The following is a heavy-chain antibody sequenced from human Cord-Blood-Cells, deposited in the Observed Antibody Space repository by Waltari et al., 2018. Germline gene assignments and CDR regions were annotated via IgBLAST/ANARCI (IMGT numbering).Heavy chain of an antibody. J-gene: IGHJ6*02. Sequence: QVKLVQSGAEVKKPGASVQVSCKASAYTFTGHYIHWRRQAPGQGLEWMGWINPNSGGTNYAQKFQGRVAMTRDTSISTAYMELSRLRSDDTAVYYCAGPSGYDPYGMDVWGQGTTVTVSS. CDR3: AGPSGYDPYGMDV. D-gene: IGHD5-12*01. V-gene: IGHV1-2*02. CDR1: AYTFTGHY. CDR2: INPNSGGT.